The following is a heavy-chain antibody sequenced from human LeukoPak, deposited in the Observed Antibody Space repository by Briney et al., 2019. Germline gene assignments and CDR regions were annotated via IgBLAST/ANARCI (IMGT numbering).Heavy chain of an antibody. CDR2: ISGSGGST. CDR1: GFTFSSYA. Sequence: TGGSLRLSCAAPGFTFSSYAMSWVRQAPGKGLEWVSAISGSGGSTYYADSVKGRFTISRDNSKNTLYLQMNSLRAEDTAVYYCAKDGWNYYGSGSFDFWGQGTLVTVSS. CDR3: AKDGWNYYGSGSFDF. V-gene: IGHV3-23*01. D-gene: IGHD3-10*01. J-gene: IGHJ5*01.